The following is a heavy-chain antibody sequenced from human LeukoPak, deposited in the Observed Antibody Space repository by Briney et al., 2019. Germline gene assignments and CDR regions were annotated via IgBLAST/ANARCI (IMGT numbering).Heavy chain of an antibody. CDR1: GFRFNSYW. V-gene: IGHV3-7*01. CDR3: ARDPGWSSFDI. D-gene: IGHD2-15*01. J-gene: IGHJ3*02. CDR2: INQDAGTT. Sequence: GGSLRLPCVASGFRFNSYWMIWVRQAPGKGLEFVANINQDAGTTNYVDSVKGRFTISRDNAENSLYLQMSSLRAEDTALYYCARDPGWSSFDIWGQGIMVTVSS.